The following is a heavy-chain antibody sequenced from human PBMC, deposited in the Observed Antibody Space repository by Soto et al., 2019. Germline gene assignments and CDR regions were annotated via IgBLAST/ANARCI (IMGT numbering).Heavy chain of an antibody. CDR2: IYYSGIT. J-gene: IGHJ4*02. Sequence: QVQLQESGPGLAKPSETLSLICTVSGGSLNSHYWSWIRQPPGKGLEWIGYIYYSGITDYKSSLRSRVTMSVDTSKNHFSLRLSSLTAADTAVYYCARELGGYFDYWGRGTLVTVSS. CDR3: ARELGGYFDY. CDR1: GGSLNSHY. D-gene: IGHD7-27*01. V-gene: IGHV4-59*11.